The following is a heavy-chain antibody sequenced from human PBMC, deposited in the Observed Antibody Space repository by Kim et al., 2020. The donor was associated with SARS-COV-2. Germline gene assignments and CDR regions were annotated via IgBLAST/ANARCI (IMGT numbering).Heavy chain of an antibody. CDR1: GFTFSNFG. V-gene: IGHV3-33*01. CDR2: IWYDGTNK. CDR3: ARAAGHSGYDHGGVEN. D-gene: IGHD5-12*01. J-gene: IGHJ4*02. Sequence: GGSLRLSCAASGFTFSNFGMHWVRQAPGKGLEWVAVIWYDGTNKYYVESVKGRFTISRDNSKNTLYLQMNSLRADDTAVYYCARAAGHSGYDHGGVENWGQGTLVSVSS.